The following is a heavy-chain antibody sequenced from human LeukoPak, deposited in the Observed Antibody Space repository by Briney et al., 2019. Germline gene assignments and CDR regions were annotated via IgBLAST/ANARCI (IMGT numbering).Heavy chain of an antibody. Sequence: SETLSLTCTVSLDSTTSNFWSWVRQPPGKGLEWIGEIHRSGSPNYNPSLQSRVTISIGRSRNQIVLELSSVTAADTAVYYCAREILGGFNPGAYWGQGTLVTVSS. V-gene: IGHV4-4*02. J-gene: IGHJ4*02. CDR1: LDSTTSNF. CDR2: IHRSGSP. CDR3: AREILGGFNPGAY. D-gene: IGHD1-14*01.